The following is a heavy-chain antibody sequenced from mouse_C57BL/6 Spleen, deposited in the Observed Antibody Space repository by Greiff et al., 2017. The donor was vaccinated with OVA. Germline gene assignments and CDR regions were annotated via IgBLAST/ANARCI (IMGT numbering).Heavy chain of an antibody. Sequence: EVQLVESGGGLVKPGGSLKLSCAASGFTFSSYAMSWVRQSPEQRLEWVAIISHGGGYTYYPDNVKGRFTISRDNSKNNLYLQMSHLTSEDSAMYYCARKFISTVVAGAMDYWGQGTSVTVSS. CDR3: ARKFISTVVAGAMDY. CDR1: GFTFSSYA. J-gene: IGHJ4*01. D-gene: IGHD1-1*01. CDR2: ISHGGGYT. V-gene: IGHV5-4*01.